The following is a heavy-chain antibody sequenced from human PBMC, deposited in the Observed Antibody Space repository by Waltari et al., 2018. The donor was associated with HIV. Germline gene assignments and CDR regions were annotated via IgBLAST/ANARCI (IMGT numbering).Heavy chain of an antibody. CDR1: EFTFSTYA. J-gene: IGHJ3*02. V-gene: IGHV3-23*01. CDR2: ISGSGGST. CDR3: AKEGIIVITDAFDI. D-gene: IGHD3-22*01. Sequence: EVQLLESGGGLVQPGGSLRLSCAASEFTFSTYAMSWVRQAPGKGLEWVSSISGSGGSTYYADSVKGRFTVSRDNSKDTLFLQMNSLRAEDTALYYCAKEGIIVITDAFDIWGQGTMVIVSS.